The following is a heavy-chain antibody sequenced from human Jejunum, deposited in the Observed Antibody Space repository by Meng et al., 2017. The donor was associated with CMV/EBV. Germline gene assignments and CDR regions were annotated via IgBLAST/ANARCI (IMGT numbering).Heavy chain of an antibody. CDR1: GFTVSSNF. J-gene: IGHJ4*02. Sequence: EVQLVESGGGLVQPGGSLRLSCAASGFTVSSNFMSWVRQAPGKGLEWVSVIYSGGTTYYADSVKGRFTISRDNSKNTLYLQMNNLRADDTAGYYCARATVAGGAWSQWGQGILVTVSS. V-gene: IGHV3-66*01. D-gene: IGHD6-19*01. CDR3: ARATVAGGAWSQ. CDR2: IYSGGTT.